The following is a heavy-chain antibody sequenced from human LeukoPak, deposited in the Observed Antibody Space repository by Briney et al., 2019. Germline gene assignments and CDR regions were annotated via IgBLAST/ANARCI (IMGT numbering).Heavy chain of an antibody. CDR2: ISYDGSNK. CDR3: AKDSIYSGWYAATY. V-gene: IGHV3-30*18. Sequence: GGSLRLSCAASGFTFSSFGMHWVRQAPGKGLEWVAVISYDGSNKYYADSVKGRFTISRDNSKNTLYLQMNSLRAEDTAVYYCAKDSIYSGWYAATYWGQGTLVTVSS. D-gene: IGHD6-19*01. CDR1: GFTFSSFG. J-gene: IGHJ4*02.